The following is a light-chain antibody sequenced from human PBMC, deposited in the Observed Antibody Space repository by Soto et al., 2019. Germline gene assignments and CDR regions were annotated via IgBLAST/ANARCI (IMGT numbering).Light chain of an antibody. V-gene: IGLV2-14*01. CDR3: SAYTYSIPNYV. Sequence: QSALTQPASVSGSPGQSITISCTGTSSDLGGYNYVSWYQQHPGKAPKLMLYDVSNRPSGVSNRFSGSKSGNTASLTISGLQPEDEAEYYCSAYTYSIPNYVFGRGSMVTV. CDR2: DVS. J-gene: IGLJ1*01. CDR1: SSDLGGYNY.